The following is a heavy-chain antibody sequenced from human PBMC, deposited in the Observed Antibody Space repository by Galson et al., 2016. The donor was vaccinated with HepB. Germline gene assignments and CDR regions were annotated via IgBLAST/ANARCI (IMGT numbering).Heavy chain of an antibody. Sequence: SLRLSCAASGFTYSNYAMHWVRQAPGKGLEWVAAISNDGSNKYYADSVKGRFTISRDNSKNTLYLQMNSLRAEDTAVYYCARGHTVVMVYYFDFWGQGTLVTVAS. D-gene: IGHD3-22*01. CDR2: ISNDGSNK. CDR1: GFTYSNYA. CDR3: ARGHTVVMVYYFDF. V-gene: IGHV3-30*03. J-gene: IGHJ4*02.